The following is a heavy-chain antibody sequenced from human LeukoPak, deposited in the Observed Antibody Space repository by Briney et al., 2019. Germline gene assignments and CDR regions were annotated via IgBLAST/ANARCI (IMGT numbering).Heavy chain of an antibody. J-gene: IGHJ6*02. V-gene: IGHV1-69*13. CDR1: GGTFSSYA. CDR3: ARDQPDYAWEYGMDV. CDR2: IIPIFGTA. Sequence: SVKVSCKASGGTFSSYAISWVRQAPGQGLEWMGGIIPIFGTANYAQKFQGRVTITADESTSTAYMELSSLRSEDTAVYYCARDQPDYAWEYGMDVWGQGTTVTVSS. D-gene: IGHD4-17*01.